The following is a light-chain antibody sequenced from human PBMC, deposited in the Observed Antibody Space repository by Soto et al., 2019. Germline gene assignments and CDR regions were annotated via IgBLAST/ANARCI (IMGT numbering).Light chain of an antibody. CDR3: QQYDNLPLT. CDR2: KAS. Sequence: DIHMSPAPFPPSGFVFDLVTITFRASQTISSWLAWYQQKPGKAPKLLIYKASTLKSGVPSRFSGSGSGTDFTFTISSLQPEDIATYYCQQYDNLPLTFGQGTRLEIK. V-gene: IGKV1-5*03. CDR1: QTISSW. J-gene: IGKJ5*01.